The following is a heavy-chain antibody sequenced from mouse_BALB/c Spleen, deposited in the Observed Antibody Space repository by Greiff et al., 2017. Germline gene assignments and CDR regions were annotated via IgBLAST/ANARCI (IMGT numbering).Heavy chain of an antibody. D-gene: IGHD4-1*01. CDR2: IWAGGST. Sequence: VKVEESGPGLVAPSQSLSITCTVSGFSLTSYGVHWVRQPPGKGLEWLGVIWAGGSTNYNSALMSRLSISKDNSKSQVFLKMNSLQTDDTAMYYCARDGNLAYWGQGTLVTVSA. J-gene: IGHJ3*01. CDR1: GFSLTSYG. V-gene: IGHV2-9*02. CDR3: ARDGNLAY.